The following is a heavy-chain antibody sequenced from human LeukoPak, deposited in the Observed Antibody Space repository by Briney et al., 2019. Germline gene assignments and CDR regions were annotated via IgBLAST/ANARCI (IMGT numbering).Heavy chain of an antibody. CDR3: ARVLAVAGPPVSDAFDI. V-gene: IGHV1-2*02. D-gene: IGHD6-19*01. J-gene: IGHJ3*02. Sequence: GASVKVSCKASGYTFTGYYMHWVRQAPGQGLEWMGWINPNSGGTNYAQKFQGRVTMTRDTSISTAYMELSRLRSDDTAVYYCARVLAVAGPPVSDAFDIWGQGTMVTVSS. CDR1: GYTFTGYY. CDR2: INPNSGGT.